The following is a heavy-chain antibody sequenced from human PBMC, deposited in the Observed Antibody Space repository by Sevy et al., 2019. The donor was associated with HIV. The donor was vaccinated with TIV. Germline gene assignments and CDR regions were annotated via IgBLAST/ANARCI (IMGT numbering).Heavy chain of an antibody. V-gene: IGHV1-2*02. D-gene: IGHD6-13*01. CDR3: ARDAGIAAASPIRGDGMDV. Sequence: ASVKVSCKASGYTFTGYYMHWVRQAPGQGLEWMGWINPNSGGTNYAQMFQGRVTMTRDTSISTAYMELSRLGSDDTAVYYCARDAGIAAASPIRGDGMDVWGQGTTVTVSS. CDR2: INPNSGGT. CDR1: GYTFTGYY. J-gene: IGHJ6*02.